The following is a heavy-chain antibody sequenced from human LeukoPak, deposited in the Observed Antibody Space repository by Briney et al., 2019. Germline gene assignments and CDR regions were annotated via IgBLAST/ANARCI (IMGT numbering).Heavy chain of an antibody. CDR2: IYYSGST. J-gene: IGHJ1*01. CDR1: GGSISSSSYY. V-gene: IGHV4-39*07. CDR3: ARVDNIAAAGTGYFQH. D-gene: IGHD6-13*01. Sequence: PSETLSLTCTVSGGSISSSSYYWGWIRQPPGKGLEWIGSIYYSGSTYYNPSLKSRVTISVDTSKNQFSLKLSSVTAADTAVYYCARVDNIAAAGTGYFQHWGQGTLVTVSS.